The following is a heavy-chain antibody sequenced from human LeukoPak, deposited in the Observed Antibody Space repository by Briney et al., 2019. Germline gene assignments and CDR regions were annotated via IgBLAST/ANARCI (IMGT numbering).Heavy chain of an antibody. J-gene: IGHJ5*02. CDR2: MYYSGIT. Sequence: PADTLFIPCCVAGRSITYNGYSWGWMRVPQGTGLEWLACMYYSGITYYNPSLKSRVTTSVDTSKNHFSLRLSSVTAADTAVYYCARHWKYCNVGDCHDNWFDPWGQGTLVTVSS. D-gene: IGHD2-8*02. V-gene: IGHV4-39*01. CDR1: GRSITYNGYS. CDR3: ARHWKYCNVGDCHDNWFDP.